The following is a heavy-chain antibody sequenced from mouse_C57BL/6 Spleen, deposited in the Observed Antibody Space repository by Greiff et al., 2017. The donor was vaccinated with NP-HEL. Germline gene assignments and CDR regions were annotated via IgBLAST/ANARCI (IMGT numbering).Heavy chain of an antibody. D-gene: IGHD1-1*01. CDR1: GFNIKDYY. V-gene: IGHV14-2*01. CDR2: IDPEDGET. CDR3: APPLLLGGSSYGY. J-gene: IGHJ2*01. Sequence: EVKLMESGAELVKPGASVKLSCTASGFNIKDYYMHWVKQRTEQGLEWIGRIDPEDGETKYAPKFQGKATITADTSSNTAYLQLSSLTSEDTAVYYCAPPLLLGGSSYGYWGQGTTLTVSS.